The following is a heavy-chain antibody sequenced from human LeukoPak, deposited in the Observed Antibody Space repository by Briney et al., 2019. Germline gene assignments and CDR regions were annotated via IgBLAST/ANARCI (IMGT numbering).Heavy chain of an antibody. CDR1: GFTFSAYA. CDR2: IRGGGGSA. V-gene: IGHV3-23*01. D-gene: IGHD1-26*01. Sequence: GGSLRLSCAASGFTFSAYAMMWVRQAPGKGPEWVSAIRGGGGSAFYADSVKGRFTISRDNSKYTLFLQMNSLRAEDTAVYYCAKTPRGWAATFDYWGQGTLVTVSS. CDR3: AKTPRGWAATFDY. J-gene: IGHJ4*02.